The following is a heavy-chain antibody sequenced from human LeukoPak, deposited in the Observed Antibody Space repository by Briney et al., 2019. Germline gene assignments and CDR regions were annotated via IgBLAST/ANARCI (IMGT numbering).Heavy chain of an antibody. J-gene: IGHJ4*02. Sequence: SETLSLTCSVSDGSIRTYYWSWIRQSPGQGLEWIGNIYYRGDINYNPSLKSRVIISIDTSKNRFSLKVTSLTAADTAVYYCATNKDWAEADWGQGTLVIVSS. CDR2: IYYRGDI. CDR1: DGSIRTYY. V-gene: IGHV4-59*03. D-gene: IGHD3/OR15-3a*01. CDR3: ATNKDWAEAD.